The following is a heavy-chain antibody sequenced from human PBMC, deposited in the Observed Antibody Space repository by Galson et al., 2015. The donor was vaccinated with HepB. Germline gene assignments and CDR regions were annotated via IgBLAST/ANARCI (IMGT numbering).Heavy chain of an antibody. CDR2: ISSSSSYI. V-gene: IGHV3-21*01. Sequence: SLRLSCAASGFTFSSYSMNWVRQAPGKGLEWVSSISSSSSYIYYADSVKGRFTISRDNAKNSLYLQMNSLRAEDTAVYYCAREQYSSGWPYYYYYYGMDVWGQGTTVTVSS. CDR1: GFTFSSYS. J-gene: IGHJ6*02. CDR3: AREQYSSGWPYYYYYYGMDV. D-gene: IGHD6-19*01.